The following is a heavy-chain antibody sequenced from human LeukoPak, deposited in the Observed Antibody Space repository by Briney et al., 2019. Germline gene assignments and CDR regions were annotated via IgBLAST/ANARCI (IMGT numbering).Heavy chain of an antibody. V-gene: IGHV3-30*02. J-gene: IGHJ3*02. CDR3: ADNLSSSSWRIDAFDI. D-gene: IGHD6-6*01. CDR2: IRYDGSNK. Sequence: GGSLRLSCAASGFTFSSYGMHWVRQAPGKGLEWVAFIRYDGSNKYYADSVKGRFTISRDNSKNTLYLQMNSLRAEDTAVYYCADNLSSSSWRIDAFDIWGQGAMVTVSS. CDR1: GFTFSSYG.